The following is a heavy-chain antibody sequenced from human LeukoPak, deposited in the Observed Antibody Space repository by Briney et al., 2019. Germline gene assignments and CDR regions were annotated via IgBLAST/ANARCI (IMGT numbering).Heavy chain of an antibody. D-gene: IGHD6-19*01. J-gene: IGHJ5*02. CDR2: ICNSGGT. CDR1: GDSISTYY. Sequence: PSETLSLTCTVSGDSISTYYWSWIRQLPGKGLEWIGCICNSGGTNYNPSLKSRVTISVDTSKNQFSLNLGSVTAADTAVYYCAKTGRPNNSGWYRWFDPWGQGTLVTVSS. V-gene: IGHV4-4*09. CDR3: AKTGRPNNSGWYRWFDP.